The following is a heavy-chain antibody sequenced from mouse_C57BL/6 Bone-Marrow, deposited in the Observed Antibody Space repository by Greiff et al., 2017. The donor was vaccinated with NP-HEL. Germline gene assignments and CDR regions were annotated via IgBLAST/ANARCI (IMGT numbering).Heavy chain of an antibody. D-gene: IGHD2-4*01. CDR1: GFTFSSSA. J-gene: IGHJ2*01. CDR3: ARDALDYCATYYFDY. V-gene: IGHV5-4*01. CDR2: ISDGGSYT. Sequence: DVMLVESGGGLVKPGGSLKLSCAASGFTFSSSAMSWVRQTPEKRLEWVATISDGGSYTYYPDNVKGRFTISRDNAKNNLYMQMSHLKSEDTVMYYCARDALDYCATYYFDYGGQGTTLTVSS.